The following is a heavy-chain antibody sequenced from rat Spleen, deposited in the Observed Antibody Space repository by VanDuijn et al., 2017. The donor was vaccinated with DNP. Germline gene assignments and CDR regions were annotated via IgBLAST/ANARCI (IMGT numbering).Heavy chain of an antibody. D-gene: IGHD1-3*01. J-gene: IGHJ3*01. CDR2: VNSAGTT. CDR3: ARWSRYFDY. V-gene: IGHV3-3*01. Sequence: EVHLQESGPGLVKPSQSLSLTCSVTGHSITSNYWAWIRKFPGNKLEWMGYVNSAGTTIYNPSLTSRISITRDTSKNQFFLQLNSVTTEDTATYYCARWSRYFDYWGQGTLVTVSS. CDR1: GHSITSNY.